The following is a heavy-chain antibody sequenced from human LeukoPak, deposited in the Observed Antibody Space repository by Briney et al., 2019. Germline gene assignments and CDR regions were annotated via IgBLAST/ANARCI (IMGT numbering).Heavy chain of an antibody. CDR3: AKDMAATGTEFFDL. D-gene: IGHD6-13*01. V-gene: IGHV3-30*18. CDR1: GFTLNNYG. CDR2: ISNDGSIT. J-gene: IGHJ2*01. Sequence: GGSLRLSSAASGFTLNNYGMHWVRQAPGKGLEWVATISNDGSITHYADSVKGRFTISRDKSKNTLYLQMNSLRPEDTAVYYCAKDMAATGTEFFDLWG.